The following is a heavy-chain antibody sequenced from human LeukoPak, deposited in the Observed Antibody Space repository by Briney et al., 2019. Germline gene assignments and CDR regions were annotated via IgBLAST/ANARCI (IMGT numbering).Heavy chain of an antibody. D-gene: IGHD3-9*01. J-gene: IGHJ4*02. CDR1: GYTFTGYY. CDR2: FDPEDGET. V-gene: IGHV1-24*01. Sequence: ASVTVSCKASGYTFTGYYMHWLRQAPGKGLEWMGGFDPEDGETIYAQKFQGRVTMTEDTSTDTAYMELSSLRSEDTAVYYCATGIRVYDILTPPFDYWGQGTLVTVSS. CDR3: ATGIRVYDILTPPFDY.